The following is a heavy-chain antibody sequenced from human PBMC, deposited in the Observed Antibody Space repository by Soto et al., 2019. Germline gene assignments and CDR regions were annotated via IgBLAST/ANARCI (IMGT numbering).Heavy chain of an antibody. CDR2: ISAYNGNT. V-gene: IGHV1-18*01. CDR3: ARDARLEYSSSSPIYY. J-gene: IGHJ4*02. CDR1: GYTFTSYG. D-gene: IGHD6-6*01. Sequence: ASVKVSCKASGYTFTSYGISWVRQAPGQGLEWMGWISAYNGNTNYAQKLQGRVTMTTDTSTSTAYMELRSLRSDDTAVYYCARDARLEYSSSSPIYYWGQRTLVTVSS.